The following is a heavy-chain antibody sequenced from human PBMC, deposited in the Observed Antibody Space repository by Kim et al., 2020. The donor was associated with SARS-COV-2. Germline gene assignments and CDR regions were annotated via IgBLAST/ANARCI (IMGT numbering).Heavy chain of an antibody. Sequence: ESVKGRFTISRDKSKKTLYLQMNSLRAEDTAVYYCAKAKARSSSSLPFGYWGQGTLVTVSS. CDR3: AKAKARSSSSLPFGY. V-gene: IGHV3-23*01. J-gene: IGHJ4*02. D-gene: IGHD6-6*01.